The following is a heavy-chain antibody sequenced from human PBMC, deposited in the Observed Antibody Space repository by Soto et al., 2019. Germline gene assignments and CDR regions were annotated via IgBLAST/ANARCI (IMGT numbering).Heavy chain of an antibody. Sequence: QLQLQESGSGLVKPSQTLSLTCAVSGGSISSGGYSWSWIRQPPGKGLEWIGYIYHSGSTYYNPSLKRRVTISVDRSKNQFSLKLSSVTAADTAVYYCAREFIAAAGNWFDPWGQGTLVTVSS. V-gene: IGHV4-30-2*01. D-gene: IGHD6-13*01. CDR3: AREFIAAAGNWFDP. CDR1: GGSISSGGYS. CDR2: IYHSGST. J-gene: IGHJ5*02.